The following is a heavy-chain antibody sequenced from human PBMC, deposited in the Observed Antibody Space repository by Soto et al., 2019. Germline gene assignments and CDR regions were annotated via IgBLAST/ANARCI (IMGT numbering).Heavy chain of an antibody. D-gene: IGHD3-3*01. J-gene: IGHJ4*02. Sequence: SSVKVSCKASGYTVTSYGISCVRQAPGQVLEWMGWISAYNGNTNYAQKLQGRVTMTTDTSTSTAYMELRSLRSDDTAVYYCARVQTYYDFWSGYYTAFYYDSSGYFFDYWGQGTLVTVS. CDR2: ISAYNGNT. CDR3: ARVQTYYDFWSGYYTAFYYDSSGYFFDY. V-gene: IGHV1-18*01. CDR1: GYTVTSYG.